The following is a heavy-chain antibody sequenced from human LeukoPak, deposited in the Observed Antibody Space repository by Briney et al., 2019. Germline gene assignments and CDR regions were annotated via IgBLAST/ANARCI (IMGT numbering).Heavy chain of an antibody. J-gene: IGHJ4*02. D-gene: IGHD6-13*01. CDR3: ARVLEYSSSWGHFDY. Sequence: GGSLRLSCAASGFTFSSYSMNWVRQAPGKGLEWVSYISSSGSTIYYADSVKGRFTIPRDNAKNSLYLQMNSLRAEDTAVYYCARVLEYSSSWGHFDYWGQGTLVTVSS. V-gene: IGHV3-48*04. CDR2: ISSSGSTI. CDR1: GFTFSSYS.